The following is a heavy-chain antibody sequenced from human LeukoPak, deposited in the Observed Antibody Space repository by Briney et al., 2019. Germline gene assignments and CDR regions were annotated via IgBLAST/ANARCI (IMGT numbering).Heavy chain of an antibody. Sequence: PSETLSLTCTVSGDSVSGHYRSWIRQAPGKGLECIGYIQVNGDTNYNPSLKDRGTLSLDTSKNQFSLRLRSVTAADTAVYYCARTARYFDSWGPGTLVTVSS. CDR1: GDSVSGHY. V-gene: IGHV4-4*09. CDR2: IQVNGDT. CDR3: ARTARYFDS. D-gene: IGHD2-15*01. J-gene: IGHJ4*02.